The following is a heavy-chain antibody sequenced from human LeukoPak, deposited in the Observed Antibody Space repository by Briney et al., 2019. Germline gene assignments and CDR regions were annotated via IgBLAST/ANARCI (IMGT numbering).Heavy chain of an antibody. CDR3: ARGRYYYDSSGYYLDY. J-gene: IGHJ4*02. CDR1: GGSFSGYY. D-gene: IGHD3-22*01. Sequence: IPSETLSLTCAVYGGSFSGYYWSWIRQPPGKGLEWIGEINHSGSTNYNPSLKSRVTISVDTSKNQFSLKLSSVTAADTAVYYCARGRYYYDSSGYYLDYWGQGTLVTVSS. CDR2: INHSGST. V-gene: IGHV4-34*01.